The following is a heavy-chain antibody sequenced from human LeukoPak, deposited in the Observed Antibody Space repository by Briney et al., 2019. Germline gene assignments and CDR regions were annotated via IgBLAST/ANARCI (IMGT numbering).Heavy chain of an antibody. D-gene: IGHD5-18*01. Sequence: ASVKVSCKVSGYTLTELSMHWVRQAPGKGLEWMGGFDPQDGETIYAQKFQGRVTMTEDTSTDTAYMELSSLRSEDTAVYYCGTPSPDVDTAMVNFDYWGQGTLVTVSS. CDR2: FDPQDGET. J-gene: IGHJ4*02. CDR1: GYTLTELS. V-gene: IGHV1-24*01. CDR3: GTPSPDVDTAMVNFDY.